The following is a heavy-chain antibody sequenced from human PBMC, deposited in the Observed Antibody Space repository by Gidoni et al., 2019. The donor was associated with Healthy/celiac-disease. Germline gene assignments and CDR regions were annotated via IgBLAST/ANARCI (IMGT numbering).Heavy chain of an antibody. J-gene: IGHJ6*02. CDR3: AREERLALWGMDV. CDR1: GGSISSYY. D-gene: IGHD6-25*01. V-gene: IGHV4-59*01. Sequence: QVQLQESGPGLVKPSETLSLTCTVSGGSISSYYWSWIRQPPGKGLEWIGYIYYSGSTNYNPSLKSRVTISVDTSKNQFSLKLSSVTAADTAVYYCAREERLALWGMDVWGQGTTVTVSS. CDR2: IYYSGST.